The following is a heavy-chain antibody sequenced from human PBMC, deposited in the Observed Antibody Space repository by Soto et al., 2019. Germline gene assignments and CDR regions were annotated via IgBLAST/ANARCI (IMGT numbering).Heavy chain of an antibody. CDR2: IYSGGTT. CDR1: GFIVSSNY. CDR3: ARSRAMGV. V-gene: IGHV3-53*01. J-gene: IGHJ6*02. Sequence: GGSLRLSCAASGFIVSSNYMNWVRQAPGKGLEWVSVIYSGGTTYYADSAKGRFIISRDNSKNTLYLQMNSLRAEDTAVYYCARSRAMGVWGQGATVTVSS.